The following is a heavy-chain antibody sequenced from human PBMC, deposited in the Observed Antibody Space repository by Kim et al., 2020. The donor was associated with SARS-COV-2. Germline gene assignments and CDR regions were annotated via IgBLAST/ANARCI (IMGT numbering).Heavy chain of an antibody. V-gene: IGHV1-69*01. Sequence: QKCQGRVTITADEATSTAYMELSSLRSEDTAGYYCARGSGTVTTEVYFDYWGQGTLVTVSS. D-gene: IGHD4-17*01. CDR3: ARGSGTVTTEVYFDY. J-gene: IGHJ4*02.